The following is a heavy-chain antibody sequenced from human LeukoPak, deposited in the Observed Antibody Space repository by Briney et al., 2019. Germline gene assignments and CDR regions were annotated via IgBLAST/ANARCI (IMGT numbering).Heavy chain of an antibody. J-gene: IGHJ4*02. D-gene: IGHD3-10*01. CDR2: IIPILGIA. CDR3: ARDSGAGYGSGSAFDY. CDR1: GYTFTSYY. V-gene: IGHV1-69*04. Sequence: SVKVSCKASGYTFTSYYMHWVRQAPGQGLEWMGRIIPILGIANYAQKFQGRVTITADKSTSTAYMELSSLRSEDTAVYYCARDSGAGYGSGSAFDYWGQGTLVTVSS.